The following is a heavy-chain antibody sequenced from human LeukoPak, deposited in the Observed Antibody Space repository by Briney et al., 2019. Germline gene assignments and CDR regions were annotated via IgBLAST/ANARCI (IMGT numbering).Heavy chain of an antibody. CDR3: ASWYSGSYYWGFDY. V-gene: IGHV1-18*01. CDR2: ISAYNGNT. J-gene: IGHJ4*02. CDR1: GYTFTSYG. D-gene: IGHD1-26*01. Sequence: VASVKVSCKASGYTFTSYGISWVRQAPGQGLEWMGWISAYNGNTNYAQKLQGRVTMTTDTSTSTAYMELRSLRSDDTAVYYCASWYSGSYYWGFDYWGQGTLVTVSS.